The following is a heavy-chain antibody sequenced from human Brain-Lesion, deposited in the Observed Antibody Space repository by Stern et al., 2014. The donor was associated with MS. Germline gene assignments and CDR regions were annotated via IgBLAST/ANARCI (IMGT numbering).Heavy chain of an antibody. V-gene: IGHV1-24*01. CDR3: ATLSPGAGGNYYRHFDY. CDR2: FDPEDGET. Sequence: QVQLGQSGAEVKKPGASVKVSCKVSGYTLTDLSMHWVRQAPRKGLEWMGGFDPEDGETIYAQKFQGRVTMTEDTSTDTAYMELSSLRSEDTAVYYCATLSPGAGGNYYRHFDYWGQGTLVTVSS. CDR1: GYTLTDLS. J-gene: IGHJ4*02. D-gene: IGHD1-26*01.